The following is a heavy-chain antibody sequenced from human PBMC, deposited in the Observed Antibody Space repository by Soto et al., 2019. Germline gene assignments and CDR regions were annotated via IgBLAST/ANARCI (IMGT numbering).Heavy chain of an antibody. CDR2: IYYSGTT. V-gene: IGHV4-31*03. Sequence: QVHLQESGPGLAKPSQSLSLTCTVSGASIGSGGYYWSWIRQHPEKGLEWIGYIYYSGTTFYNPSLKSRVTISVDTSKNQFSLKLSSVTAADTAVYYCARGDLTMFRGVLDYWGQGTLVTVSS. CDR3: ARGDLTMFRGVLDY. J-gene: IGHJ4*02. CDR1: GASIGSGGYY. D-gene: IGHD3-10*01.